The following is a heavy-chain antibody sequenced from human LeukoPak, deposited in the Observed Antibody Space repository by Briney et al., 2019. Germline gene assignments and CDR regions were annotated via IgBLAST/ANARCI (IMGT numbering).Heavy chain of an antibody. J-gene: IGHJ4*02. D-gene: IGHD2-2*01. V-gene: IGHV4-34*01. CDR1: GGSISSYY. CDR3: ARGGGGDIVVVPAALDY. Sequence: SETLSLTCTVSGGSISSYYWSWIRQPPGKGLEWIGEINHSGSTNYNPSLKSRVTISVDTSKNQFSLKLSSVTAADTAVYYCARGGGGDIVVVPAALDYWGQGTLVTVSS. CDR2: INHSGST.